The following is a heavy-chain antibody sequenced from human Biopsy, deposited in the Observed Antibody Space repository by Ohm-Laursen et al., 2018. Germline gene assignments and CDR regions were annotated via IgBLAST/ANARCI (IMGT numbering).Heavy chain of an antibody. V-gene: IGHV3-23*01. Sequence: SLRLSCAASGFTYTTFAMGWVRQAPGKGPEWVSTISANGATSYYADSVKGRFTISRDNSKNTLYLQMNSVRADDTAIYYCAKGGSITNFGVVINNCFDPWGQGTRVTVSS. CDR2: ISANGATS. CDR1: GFTYTTFA. CDR3: AKGGSITNFGVVINNCFDP. J-gene: IGHJ5*02. D-gene: IGHD3-3*01.